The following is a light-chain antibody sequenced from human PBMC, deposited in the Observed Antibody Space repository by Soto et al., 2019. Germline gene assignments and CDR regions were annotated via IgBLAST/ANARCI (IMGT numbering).Light chain of an antibody. CDR2: STN. CDR3: VLYMGSGIWV. CDR1: SGSVSTNYY. V-gene: IGLV8-61*01. J-gene: IGLJ3*02. Sequence: QAVVTQEPSFSVSPGGTDTLTCGLSSGSVSTNYYPSWYQQTPGQAPRTLIYSTNTRSSGVPDRFSGSILGNKAALTITGAHADDESDYYCVLYMGSGIWVFGGRTKLTVL.